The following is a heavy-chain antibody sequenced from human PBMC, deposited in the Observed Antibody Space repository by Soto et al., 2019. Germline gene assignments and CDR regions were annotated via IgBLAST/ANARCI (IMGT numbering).Heavy chain of an antibody. V-gene: IGHV1-3*01. CDR1: GDTFTSYA. D-gene: IGHD3-22*01. CDR3: AKDTYYYSSSGYYVFDS. J-gene: IGHJ4*02. CDR2: INGGNGDT. Sequence: ASVKVSCKACGDTFTSYAMHWVRQAPGQRLEWMGWINGGNGDTKYSQKFQDRVTITRDTSASTAYMELSSLRSEDTAVYYCAKDTYYYSSSGYYVFDSWGQGTLVTVSS.